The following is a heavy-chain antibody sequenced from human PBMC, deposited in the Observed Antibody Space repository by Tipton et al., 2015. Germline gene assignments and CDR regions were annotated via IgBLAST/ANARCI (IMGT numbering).Heavy chain of an antibody. J-gene: IGHJ4*01. Sequence: LRLSCTVSGGSISGSHWYWFRQPAGKGLEWIGGVSTSGSTNYNSSLKSRVTTSVDTSKNQFSLRLSSVTAADTAVYYCARGGSDYEDWGHGTLVSVSS. D-gene: IGHD4-17*01. CDR1: GGSISGSH. CDR2: VSTSGST. V-gene: IGHV4-4*07. CDR3: ARGGSDYED.